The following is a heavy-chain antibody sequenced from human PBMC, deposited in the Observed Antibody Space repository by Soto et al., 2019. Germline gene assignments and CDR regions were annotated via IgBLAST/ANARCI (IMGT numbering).Heavy chain of an antibody. CDR2: ISAYNGNT. J-gene: IGHJ4*02. Sequence: ASVKVSCKASGYTFTSYGISWVRQAPGQGLEWMGWISAYNGNTNYAQKFQGRVTMTRDTSTSTVYMELSSLRSEDTAVYYCARDQGSSSSANYFDYWGQGTLVTVSS. CDR1: GYTFTSYG. CDR3: ARDQGSSSSANYFDY. V-gene: IGHV1-18*01. D-gene: IGHD6-6*01.